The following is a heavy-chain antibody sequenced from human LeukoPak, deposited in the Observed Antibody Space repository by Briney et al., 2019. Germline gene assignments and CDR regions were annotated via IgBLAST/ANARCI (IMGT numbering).Heavy chain of an antibody. J-gene: IGHJ4*02. D-gene: IGHD3-22*01. V-gene: IGHV4-59*08. CDR3: AGQSHYYDSSGVFDY. CDR2: IYYSGST. CDR1: GGSISSYY. Sequence: SETLSLTCTVSGGSISSYYWSWIRQPPGKGLEWIGYIYYSGSTNYNPSLKSRVTIPVDTSKNQFSLKLSSVTAADTAVYYCAGQSHYYDSSGVFDYWGQGTLVTVSS.